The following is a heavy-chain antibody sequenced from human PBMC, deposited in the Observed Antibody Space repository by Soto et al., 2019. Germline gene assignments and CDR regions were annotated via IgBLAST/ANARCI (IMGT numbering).Heavy chain of an antibody. Sequence: EVQLVESGGGLVNPGGSTIISCAASGFNFSNARMSWVRQVPGKGLEWVGRIKSKTDGGTADFAAPVRGRFILSRDDSKNTLYLQMNSLKTEDSAVYYCTTLPLDFWGQGTLVTVSS. CDR1: GFNFSNAR. CDR2: IKSKTDGGTA. V-gene: IGHV3-15*05. J-gene: IGHJ4*02. CDR3: TTLPLDF.